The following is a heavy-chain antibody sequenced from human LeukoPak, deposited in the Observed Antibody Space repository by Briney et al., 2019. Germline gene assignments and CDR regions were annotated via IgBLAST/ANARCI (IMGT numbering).Heavy chain of an antibody. V-gene: IGHV4-34*01. CDR3: ARRSGVVVVHSYYFDY. CDR1: GGSFSGYY. CDR2: INHSGST. D-gene: IGHD2-2*01. J-gene: IGHJ4*02. Sequence: SETLSLTCAVYGGSFSGYYWSWIRQPPGKGLEWIREINHSGSTNYNPSLKSRVTISVDTSKNQFSLKLSSVTAADTAVYYCARRSGVVVVHSYYFDYWGQGTLVTVSS.